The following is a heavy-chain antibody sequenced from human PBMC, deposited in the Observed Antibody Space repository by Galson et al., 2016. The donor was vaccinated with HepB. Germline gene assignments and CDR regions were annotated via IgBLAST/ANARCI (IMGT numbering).Heavy chain of an antibody. Sequence: TLSLTCTVSGGSISSGGFYWNWIRQHPGKGLEWIGYIYYSGSTYYNPSLKSRVTISVDTSKNQFSLKLSSVTAADTAVYYCATQGRDCSGGSCYSSFGIVDVWGTGTTVTVSS. CDR2: IYYSGST. V-gene: IGHV4-31*03. D-gene: IGHD2-15*01. J-gene: IGHJ6*04. CDR1: GGSISSGGFY. CDR3: ATQGRDCSGGSCYSSFGIVDV.